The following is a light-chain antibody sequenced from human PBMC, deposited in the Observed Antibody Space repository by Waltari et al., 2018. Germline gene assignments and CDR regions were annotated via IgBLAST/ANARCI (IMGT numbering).Light chain of an antibody. Sequence: QSALTQPRSVSGSPGQSVTISCTGTSSDIGDYNYVSWYQQHPGKAPKLMIYDVSERPSRVPDRFSGSKSGNTASLTISGLQAEDEADYYCCSYVGSNTLVVFGGGTKLTVL. CDR2: DVS. V-gene: IGLV2-11*01. CDR3: CSYVGSNTLVV. CDR1: SSDIGDYNY. J-gene: IGLJ2*01.